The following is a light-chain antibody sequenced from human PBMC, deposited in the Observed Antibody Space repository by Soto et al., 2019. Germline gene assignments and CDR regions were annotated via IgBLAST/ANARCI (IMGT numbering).Light chain of an antibody. Sequence: QSALTQPPSASVSPGQSVTISCAGTSSDVGAYDYVSWYQQFPGKAPTLLIYAVTRRPSGIPDRFSGSKSGNTASLTVSGLQGEDEATYYCSSYAGNNKMVFGGGTKLTVL. V-gene: IGLV2-8*01. J-gene: IGLJ2*01. CDR1: SSDVGAYDY. CDR3: SSYAGNNKMV. CDR2: AVT.